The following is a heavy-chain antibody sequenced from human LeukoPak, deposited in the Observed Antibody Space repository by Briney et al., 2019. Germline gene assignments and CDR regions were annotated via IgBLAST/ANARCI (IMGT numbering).Heavy chain of an antibody. CDR3: ARGKRFWIGYYNSALDY. J-gene: IGHJ4*02. D-gene: IGHD3-3*01. Sequence: SETLSLTCAVYGGAFSGYYWSWIRQPPGKGLEWIGEINHSGSTNYNPSLKSRVTISVDTSKNQFSLKLSSVTAADTAVYYCARGKRFWIGYYNSALDYWGQGTLVTVSS. CDR1: GGAFSGYY. CDR2: INHSGST. V-gene: IGHV4-34*01.